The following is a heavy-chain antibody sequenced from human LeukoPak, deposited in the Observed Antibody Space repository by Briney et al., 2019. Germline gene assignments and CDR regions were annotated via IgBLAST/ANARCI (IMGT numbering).Heavy chain of an antibody. CDR3: VKGASGADN. CDR1: GFTFSNYA. Sequence: GGSLRLSCAASGFTFSNYAMSWARQAPGKGLEWVSSISTTSTTTLYADSVKGRFTISRDNSENTLFLQMNSLKAEDTAVYYCVKGASGADNWGQGTLVTVSS. CDR2: ISTTSTTT. V-gene: IGHV3-23*01. D-gene: IGHD3-10*01. J-gene: IGHJ4*02.